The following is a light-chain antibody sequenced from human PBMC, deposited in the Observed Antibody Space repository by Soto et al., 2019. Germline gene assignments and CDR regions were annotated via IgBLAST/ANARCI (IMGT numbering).Light chain of an antibody. CDR1: QSISHY. V-gene: IGKV3-15*01. Sequence: EIVLTQSPATLSLSPGERATLSCMASQSISHYLAWYQQKPGQAPRLLIYGASTRATGIPARFSGSGSGTEFTLTISSLQSEDFAVYYCQQYNYWPPITFGQGTRLEI. J-gene: IGKJ5*01. CDR3: QQYNYWPPIT. CDR2: GAS.